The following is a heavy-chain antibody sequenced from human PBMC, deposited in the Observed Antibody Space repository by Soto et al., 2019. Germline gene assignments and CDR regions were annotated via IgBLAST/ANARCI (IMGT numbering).Heavy chain of an antibody. V-gene: IGHV1-2*02. D-gene: IGHD1-26*01. CDR2: INPNSGGA. Sequence: QVQLVQSGAEVKKPGASVKVSCKASGYTFTDYYMHWVRQAPGQGLEWMGWINPNSGGANYGQRFQGRVTMTRDTSIGTADMELTRLRHDDTAVYYCAGVKERAFVSLPYDSGMDVWGQGTTVTVSS. CDR3: AGVKERAFVSLPYDSGMDV. CDR1: GYTFTDYY. J-gene: IGHJ6*02.